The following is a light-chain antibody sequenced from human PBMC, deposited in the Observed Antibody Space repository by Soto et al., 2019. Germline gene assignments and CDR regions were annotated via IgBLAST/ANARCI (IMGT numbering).Light chain of an antibody. J-gene: IGLJ3*02. CDR2: DVT. V-gene: IGLV2-8*01. CDR1: SSDVGTHGY. CDR3: MCYAGGNNWV. Sequence: QSVLTQPPSASGSPGQSVTISCTGTSSDVGTHGYVSWYQQHAGKAPKLMIYDVTKRPSGVPDRFSGSKSANTASLTVSGLQAEDEADYYCMCYAGGNNWVFGGGTNSPS.